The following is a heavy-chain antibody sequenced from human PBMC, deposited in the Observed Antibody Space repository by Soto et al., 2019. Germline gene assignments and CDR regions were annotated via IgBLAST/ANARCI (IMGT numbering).Heavy chain of an antibody. CDR3: ARDEVDTARTGPDDY. CDR2: IIPILGIA. D-gene: IGHD5-18*01. V-gene: IGHV1-69*04. J-gene: IGHJ4*02. CDR1: GGTFSSYT. Sequence: ASVKVSCKASGGTFSSYTISWVRQAPGQGLEWMGRIIPILGIANYAQKFQGRVTITADKSTSTAYMELSSLRSEDTAVYYCARDEVDTARTGPDDYWGQGTLVTVSS.